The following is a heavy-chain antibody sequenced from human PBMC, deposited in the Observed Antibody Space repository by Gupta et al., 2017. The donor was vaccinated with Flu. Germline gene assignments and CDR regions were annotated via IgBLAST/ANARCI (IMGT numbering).Heavy chain of an antibody. CDR3: AKDIFGVAAAGTH. CDR1: GFTFDDHA. Sequence: EVQLVESGGGLVQPGRSLRLSCAASGFTFDDHAMHWVRQAPGTGLDWVSGLSWNSGSIGYADSVKGRFTISRDNAKNSLHLQMNSLRAEDTALYYCAKDIFGVAAAGTHWGQGTLVTVSS. J-gene: IGHJ4*02. CDR2: LSWNSGSI. D-gene: IGHD6-13*01. V-gene: IGHV3-9*01.